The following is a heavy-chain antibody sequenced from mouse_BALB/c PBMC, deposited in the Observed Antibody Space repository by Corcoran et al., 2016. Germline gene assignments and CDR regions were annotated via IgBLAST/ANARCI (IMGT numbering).Heavy chain of an antibody. CDR2: IDPANGNT. CDR3: ARRQLGLN. J-gene: IGHJ3*01. V-gene: IGHV14-3*02. CDR1: GFNIKDTY. D-gene: IGHD3-2*01. Sequence: EVQLQQSGAELVKPGTSVKLSCTASGFNIKDTYMHWVKQRPEQGLEWIGRIDPANGNTKYDPKFQGKATITADTSSNTAYLQLSSLTSEDTAVYYCARRQLGLNWGQGTLVTVSA.